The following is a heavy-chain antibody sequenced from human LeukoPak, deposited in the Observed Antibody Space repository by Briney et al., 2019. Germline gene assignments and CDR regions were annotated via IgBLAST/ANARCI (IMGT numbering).Heavy chain of an antibody. D-gene: IGHD3-3*01. CDR3: ARGFGITIFGVKGY. CDR1: GFTVSSNY. V-gene: IGHV3-66*01. CDR2: IYSGGST. J-gene: IGHJ4*02. Sequence: GGSLRLSCAASGFTVSSNYMSWVRQAPGKGLEWVSVIYSGGSTYYADSVKGRFTISRDNSKNTLYLQMNSLRAEDTAVYYCARGFGITIFGVKGYWGQGTLVTVSS.